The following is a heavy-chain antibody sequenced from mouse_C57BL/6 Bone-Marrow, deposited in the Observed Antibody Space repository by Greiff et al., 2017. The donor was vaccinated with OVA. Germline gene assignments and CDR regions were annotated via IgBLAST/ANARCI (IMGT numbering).Heavy chain of an antibody. V-gene: IGHV1-26*01. CDR3: ASPGNFDV. CDR1: GYTFTDYY. J-gene: IGHJ1*03. CDR2: INPNNGGT. Sequence: EVQLQQSGPELVKPGASVKISCKASGYTFTDYYMNWVKQSHGKSLEWIGDINPNNGGTSYNQKFKGKATLTVDKSSSTAYMELRSLTSEDSAVYYCASPGNFDVWGTGTTVTVSS.